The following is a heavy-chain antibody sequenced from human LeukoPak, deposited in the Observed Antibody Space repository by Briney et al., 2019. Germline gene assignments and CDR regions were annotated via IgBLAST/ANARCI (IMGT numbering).Heavy chain of an antibody. Sequence: PGGSLRLSCAASGFSFSSYEMNWVRQAPGKGLEWVSWISSSGSSIYYADSVKGRFTISRDNAKNSLYLQMHSPRAEDTAVYYCARNPSSSWFVDYWGQGTLVTVSS. J-gene: IGHJ4*02. V-gene: IGHV3-48*03. CDR3: ARNPSSSWFVDY. D-gene: IGHD6-13*01. CDR2: ISSSGSSI. CDR1: GFSFSSYE.